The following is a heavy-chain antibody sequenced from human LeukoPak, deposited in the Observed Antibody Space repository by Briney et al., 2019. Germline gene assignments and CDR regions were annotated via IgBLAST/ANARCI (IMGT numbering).Heavy chain of an antibody. CDR2: IYYSGST. CDR3: ARHGVQLWSDWRSPFDY. Sequence: SETLSLTCTVSGGSISSYYWSWIRQPPGKGLEWIGYIYYSGSTNYNPSLKSRVTISVDTSKNQFSLKLSSVTAADTAVYYCARHGVQLWSDWRSPFDYWGQGTLVTVSS. CDR1: GGSISSYY. D-gene: IGHD5-18*01. V-gene: IGHV4-59*08. J-gene: IGHJ4*02.